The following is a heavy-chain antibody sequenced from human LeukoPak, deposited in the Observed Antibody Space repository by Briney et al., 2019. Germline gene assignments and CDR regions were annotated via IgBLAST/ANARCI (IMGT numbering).Heavy chain of an antibody. Sequence: PGGSLRLSCTTYESAFSSYEMNWIRQASGKGLEWVSYISNTGNTIYYTDSVKGRFTISRDNAKNSLYLQMNSLRDEDTALYYCAGGLGSGWRYWGQGTPVTVSS. V-gene: IGHV3-48*03. CDR2: ISNTGNTI. CDR3: AGGLGSGWRY. CDR1: ESAFSSYE. J-gene: IGHJ4*02. D-gene: IGHD6-19*01.